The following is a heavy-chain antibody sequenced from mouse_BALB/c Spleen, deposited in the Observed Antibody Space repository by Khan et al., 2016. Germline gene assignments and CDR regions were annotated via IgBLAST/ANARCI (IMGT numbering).Heavy chain of an antibody. CDR3: ASDGPNYAMDY. V-gene: IGHV3-2*02. CDR1: GYSITSDYA. Sequence: VQLKESGPGLMKPSQSLSLTCTVTGYSITSDYAWNWIRQFPGNKLERMGYIIYSGSTTYTPSLKSRISITRDTSKNQFFLQLNSVTIEDTATYYCASDGPNYAMDYWGQGTSVTVSS. D-gene: IGHD2-3*01. CDR2: IIYSGST. J-gene: IGHJ4*01.